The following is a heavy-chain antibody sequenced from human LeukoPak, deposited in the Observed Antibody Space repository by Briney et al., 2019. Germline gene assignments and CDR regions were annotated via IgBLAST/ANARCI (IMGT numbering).Heavy chain of an antibody. D-gene: IGHD2-2*01. J-gene: IGHJ4*02. CDR1: GFTFSSYD. V-gene: IGHV3-23*01. CDR2: ISGSGGST. CDR3: AKDCSSTSCYGGDFDY. Sequence: GGSLRLSCAASGFTFSSYDMHWVRQAPGKGLEWVSAISGSGGSTYYADSVKGRFTISRDNSKNTLYLQMNSLRAEDTAVYYCAKDCSSTSCYGGDFDYWGQGTLVTVSS.